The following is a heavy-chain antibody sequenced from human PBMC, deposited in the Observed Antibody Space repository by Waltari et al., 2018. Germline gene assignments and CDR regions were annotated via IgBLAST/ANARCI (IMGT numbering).Heavy chain of an antibody. V-gene: IGHV4-38-2*01. CDR1: GYSISSGYY. J-gene: IGHJ4*02. CDR2: IDHSGST. CDR3: ARGLSSRGRIDY. Sequence: QVQLQESGPGLVKPSETLSLTCAVSGYSISSGYYWGWIRQPPGKGLEWIGSIDHSGSTYYSPSLKSRVTISVDTSKNQFALKLSSVTAADTAVYYCARGLSSRGRIDYWGQGTLVTVSS. D-gene: IGHD6-6*01.